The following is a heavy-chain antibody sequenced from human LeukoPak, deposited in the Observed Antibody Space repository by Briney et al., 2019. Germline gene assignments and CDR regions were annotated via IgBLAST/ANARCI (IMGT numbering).Heavy chain of an antibody. D-gene: IGHD5-18*01. CDR3: ARDRKAMVLDYYYGMDV. Sequence: GASVKVSCKASGGTFSSYAISWVRQAPEQGLEWMGRIIPILGIANYAQKFQGRVTITADKSTSTAYMELSSLRSEDTAVYYCARDRKAMVLDYYYGMDVWGQGTTVTVSS. CDR1: GGTFSSYA. J-gene: IGHJ6*02. CDR2: IIPILGIA. V-gene: IGHV1-69*04.